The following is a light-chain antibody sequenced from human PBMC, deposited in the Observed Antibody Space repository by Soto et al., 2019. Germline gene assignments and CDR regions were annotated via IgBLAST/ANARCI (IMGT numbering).Light chain of an antibody. CDR3: AAWDDSLNGVV. Sequence: QSVLTQPPSASGTPGQRVTISCSGSSSNIGSNTVNWYQQLPGTAPKLLIYSNNQRPSGVPDRFSGSKSGTSASLAISGLQSEDEAAYYCAAWDDSLNGVVFGGGTKL. CDR2: SNN. CDR1: SSNIGSNT. J-gene: IGLJ2*01. V-gene: IGLV1-44*01.